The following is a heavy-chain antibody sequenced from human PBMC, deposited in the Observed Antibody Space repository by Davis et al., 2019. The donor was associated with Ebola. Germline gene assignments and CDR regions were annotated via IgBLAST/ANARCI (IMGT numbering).Heavy chain of an antibody. Sequence: GESLKISCKGSGYSFTSYWIGWVRQMPGKGLEWMGIIYPGDSDTRYSPSFQGQVTISADKSISTAYLQWSSLKASDTAMYYCARSGEPGYDYGGGGFFDYWGQGTLVTVSS. CDR2: IYPGDSDT. CDR3: ARSGEPGYDYGGGGFFDY. V-gene: IGHV5-51*01. D-gene: IGHD4-23*01. J-gene: IGHJ4*02. CDR1: GYSFTSYW.